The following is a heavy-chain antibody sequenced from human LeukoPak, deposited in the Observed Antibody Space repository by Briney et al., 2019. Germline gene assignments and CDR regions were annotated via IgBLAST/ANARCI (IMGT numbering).Heavy chain of an antibody. Sequence: GGSLRLSCAASGFIFSSYAMSWVRQAPGKGLEWVSAISGSGGSTYYADSVKGRFTISRDKSKNTLYLQMNSLRAEDTAVYYCAKISIVVVIPPSYFDYWGQGTLVTVSS. CDR1: GFIFSSYA. CDR3: AKISIVVVIPPSYFDY. CDR2: ISGSGGST. D-gene: IGHD3-22*01. V-gene: IGHV3-23*01. J-gene: IGHJ4*02.